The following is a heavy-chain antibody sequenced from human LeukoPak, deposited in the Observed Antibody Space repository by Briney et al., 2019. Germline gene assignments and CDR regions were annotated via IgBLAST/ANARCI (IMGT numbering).Heavy chain of an antibody. CDR2: INPNSGGT. Sequence: ASVKVSCKVSGYTLTELSMHWVRQAPGQGLEWMGRINPNSGGTNYAQKFQGRVTMTRDTSISTAYMELSRLRSDDTAVYYCAREERWLVLPYYYYYGMDVWGQGTTVTVSS. J-gene: IGHJ6*02. CDR1: GYTLTELS. D-gene: IGHD6-19*01. CDR3: AREERWLVLPYYYYYGMDV. V-gene: IGHV1-2*06.